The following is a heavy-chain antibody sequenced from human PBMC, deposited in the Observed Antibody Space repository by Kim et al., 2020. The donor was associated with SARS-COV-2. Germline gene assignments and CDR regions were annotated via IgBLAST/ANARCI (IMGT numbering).Heavy chain of an antibody. V-gene: IGHV4-34*01. J-gene: IGHJ2*01. D-gene: IGHD2-15*01. CDR1: GGSLVGAY. Sequence: SETLSLTCAVSGGSLVGAYWTWIRQPPGRGLEWIGQINRDGFTKYSPSLKTRVGLSLDRSKSQFSLALTSVTAADTAVYYCARVAAYSGYWRFDVWGRGSLVTVSS. CDR3: ARVAAYSGYWRFDV. CDR2: INRDGFT.